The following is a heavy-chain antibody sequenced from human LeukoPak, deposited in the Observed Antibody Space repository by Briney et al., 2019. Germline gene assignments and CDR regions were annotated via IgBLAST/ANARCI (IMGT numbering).Heavy chain of an antibody. J-gene: IGHJ4*02. Sequence: ASVKVSCKASGYTFPSYFMHWVRQAPGQGLEWMGIINPTGGSTTYAQKFQGRVTMTRDTSTSTVYMELSSLRSEDTAVYYCARFNCGGDCYTDYWGQGTLVTVSS. D-gene: IGHD2-21*02. V-gene: IGHV1-46*01. CDR1: GYTFPSYF. CDR2: INPTGGST. CDR3: ARFNCGGDCYTDY.